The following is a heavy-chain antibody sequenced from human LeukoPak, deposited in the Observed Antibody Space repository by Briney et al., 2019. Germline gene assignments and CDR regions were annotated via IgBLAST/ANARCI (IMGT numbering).Heavy chain of an antibody. J-gene: IGHJ4*02. Sequence: PGRSLRLSCAASGFSVSSNYMNWVRQAPGKGLEWVSIIYSGGATYYADSVKGRFTISRDNSKNTLYLQMNSLRAEDTAVYYCARDLGGGYVWYFDYWGQGTLVTVSS. CDR1: GFSVSSNY. D-gene: IGHD5-12*01. CDR2: IYSGGAT. CDR3: ARDLGGGYVWYFDY. V-gene: IGHV3-53*01.